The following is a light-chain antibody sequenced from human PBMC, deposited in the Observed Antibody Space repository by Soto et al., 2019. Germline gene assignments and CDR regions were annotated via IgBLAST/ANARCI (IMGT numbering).Light chain of an antibody. CDR3: SSYTTSDTLV. J-gene: IGLJ2*01. CDR1: SSDIGNYDF. CDR2: EVS. Sequence: QSALTQPASVSGSPGQSITISCTGTSSDIGNYDFVSWYQQHPGKVPKLIIYEVSHRPSGVSNRFSGSKSGNTASLTFSGLRTEDEADYYCSSYTTSDTLVFGGGTKLTVL. V-gene: IGLV2-14*01.